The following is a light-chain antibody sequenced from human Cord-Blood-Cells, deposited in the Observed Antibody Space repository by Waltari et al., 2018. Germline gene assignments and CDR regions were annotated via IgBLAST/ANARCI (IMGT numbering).Light chain of an antibody. J-gene: IGKJ1*01. V-gene: IGKV1-39*01. CDR3: QQSYSTTWT. CDR1: QSISSY. Sequence: DIQMTQSPSSLSASVGDRVTITCRASQSISSYLNGNQKKPGKAPKILIYAASSSQSGVQSKFSGSGSGTDFTLTISSLQPEDFATYYCQQSYSTTWTFGQGTKVEIK. CDR2: AAS.